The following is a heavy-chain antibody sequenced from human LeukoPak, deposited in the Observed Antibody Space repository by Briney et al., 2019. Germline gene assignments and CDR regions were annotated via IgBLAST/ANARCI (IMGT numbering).Heavy chain of an antibody. D-gene: IGHD1/OR15-1a*01. V-gene: IGHV1-69*05. CDR1: GGTFSSYA. CDR3: ARVRGIEQNWFDP. Sequence: ASVKVSCKASGGTFSSYANSWVRQAPGQGLEWMGGIIPIFGTANYAQKFQGRVTITTDESTSTAYMELSSLRSEDTAVYYCARVRGIEQNWFDPWGQGTLVTVSS. CDR2: IIPIFGTA. J-gene: IGHJ5*02.